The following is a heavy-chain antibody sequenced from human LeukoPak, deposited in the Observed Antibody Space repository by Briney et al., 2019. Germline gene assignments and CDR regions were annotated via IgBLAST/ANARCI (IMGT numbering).Heavy chain of an antibody. CDR3: VRVTHSSYSYGYGHGDY. CDR2: IWYDGSNK. J-gene: IGHJ4*02. D-gene: IGHD5-18*01. CDR1: GFXFSSYG. Sequence: GGSLRLSCAASGFXFSSYGIHRVRQAPGKGLEWVAVIWYDGSNKYYADSVKGRFTISRDNSKNTLYLQMNSLRAEDTAVYYCVRVTHSSYSYGYGHGDYWGQGTMVTVSS. V-gene: IGHV3-33*01.